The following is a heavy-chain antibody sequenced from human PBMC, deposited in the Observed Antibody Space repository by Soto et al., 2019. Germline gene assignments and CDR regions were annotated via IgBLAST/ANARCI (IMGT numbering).Heavy chain of an antibody. CDR3: AHSRCGGDCLQSYSSHYYYGMDV. J-gene: IGHJ6*02. Sequence: QITLKESGPTLVRPTRTLTLTCTFSGFSLSTSGVGVGWIRQPPGKALEWLALIYWDDDKRYSPSLKSRLTITKDTSKNQVVLTMTNMDPVDTATYYCAHSRCGGDCLQSYSSHYYYGMDVWGQGTTVTVSS. D-gene: IGHD2-21*02. CDR2: IYWDDDK. CDR1: GFSLSTSGVG. V-gene: IGHV2-5*02.